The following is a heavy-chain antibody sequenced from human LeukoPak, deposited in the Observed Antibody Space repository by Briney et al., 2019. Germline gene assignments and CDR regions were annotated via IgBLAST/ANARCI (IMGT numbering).Heavy chain of an antibody. CDR3: ARALVAGVTLNALDI. J-gene: IGHJ3*02. D-gene: IGHD2-15*01. V-gene: IGHV3-74*01. CDR2: IQYDGSTT. CDR1: GFSFSSYW. Sequence: PGGSLRLSCAASGFSFSSYWMHWVRQAPGKGLVWVARIQYDGSTTNYADSVKGRFTISRDNAKKTLYVQMNSLRAEDTAVHYCARALVAGVTLNALDIWGQGTMVTVSS.